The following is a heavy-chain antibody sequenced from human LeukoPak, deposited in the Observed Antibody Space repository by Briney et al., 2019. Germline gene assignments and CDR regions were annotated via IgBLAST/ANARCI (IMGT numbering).Heavy chain of an antibody. CDR2: INSDGNST. V-gene: IGHV3-74*01. J-gene: IGHJ5*02. CDR3: ARGSWDTLDNNWFDP. Sequence: GGSLRLSCAASGFTFSSYWMHWVRQAPGKGLVWVSRINSDGNSTSYADSVKGRFTISRDNAKNTLYLQMNSLRAEDTAVYYCARGSWDTLDNNWFDPWGQGTLVTVSS. D-gene: IGHD6-13*01. CDR1: GFTFSSYW.